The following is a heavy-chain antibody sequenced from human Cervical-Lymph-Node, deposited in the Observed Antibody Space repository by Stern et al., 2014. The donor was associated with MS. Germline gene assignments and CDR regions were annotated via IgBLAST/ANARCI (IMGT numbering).Heavy chain of an antibody. J-gene: IGHJ4*02. CDR3: ARQRYFDY. Sequence: EVQLVESGPEVKRPGDSLKISCQASGYTFTSYWIGWVRQMHGKGRGWIAILFPGGSDIRYSPSFQGQVPISADKSSSTASLQWNNLKASDPAIYYCARQRYFDYWGQGTLVTVS. CDR1: GYTFTSYW. CDR2: LFPGGSDI. V-gene: IGHV5-51*01.